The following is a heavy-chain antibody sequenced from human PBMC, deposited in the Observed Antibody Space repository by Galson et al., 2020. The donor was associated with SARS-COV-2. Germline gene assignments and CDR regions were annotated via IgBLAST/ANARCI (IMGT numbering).Heavy chain of an antibody. CDR2: IAYDGSKI. D-gene: IGHD1-26*01. CDR1: GFTFRTYG. CDR3: ASVYSGTYWDPLDY. Sequence: GESLKISCAASGFTFRTYGMHWVRQAPGKGLEWVAVIAYDGSKIYYADSVKGRFTISRDNSRNTLYLQMNSLIAEDTAVYYCASVYSGTYWDPLDYWGQGTLVTVSS. V-gene: IGHV3-30*03. J-gene: IGHJ4*02.